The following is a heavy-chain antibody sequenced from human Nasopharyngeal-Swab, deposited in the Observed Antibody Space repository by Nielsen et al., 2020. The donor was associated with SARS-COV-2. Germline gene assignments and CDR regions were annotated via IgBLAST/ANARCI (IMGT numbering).Heavy chain of an antibody. CDR2: ISSSSNYI. V-gene: IGHV3-21*01. J-gene: IGHJ4*02. Sequence: GESLKISCVTSGFTFNMYSMHWVRQAPGKGLEWVSSISSSSNYIYYGDSVKGRFTISRDNTQKSLFLEMNSLRVEDTAVYYCARLNPHYGDYAFDYWGQGTLVTVSS. CDR3: ARLNPHYGDYAFDY. D-gene: IGHD4-17*01. CDR1: GFTFNMYS.